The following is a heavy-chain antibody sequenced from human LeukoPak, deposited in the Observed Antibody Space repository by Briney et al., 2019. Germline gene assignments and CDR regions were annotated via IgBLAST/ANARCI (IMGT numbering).Heavy chain of an antibody. V-gene: IGHV3-23*01. CDR2: ISGSGGST. Sequence: GGSLRLSCAASGFTFSSYAMSWVRQAPVKGLEWVSAISGSGGSTYYADSVKGRFTISRDNSKNTLYLQMNSLRAEDTAVYYCAKRTSSSWAFDYWGQGTLVTVSS. J-gene: IGHJ4*02. CDR3: AKRTSSSWAFDY. CDR1: GFTFSSYA. D-gene: IGHD6-13*01.